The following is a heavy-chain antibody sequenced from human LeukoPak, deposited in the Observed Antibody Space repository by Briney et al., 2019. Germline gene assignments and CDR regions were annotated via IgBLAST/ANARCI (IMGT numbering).Heavy chain of an antibody. D-gene: IGHD3-9*01. J-gene: IGHJ6*02. CDR1: GFTFSSYA. V-gene: IGHV3-30-3*01. CDR2: ISYDGSNK. Sequence: GGSLRLSCAASGFTFSSYAMPWVRQAPGKGLEWVAVISYDGSNKYYADSVKGRFTISRDNSKNTLYLQMNSLRAEDTAVYYCARPHGREYDILTGYYMRYYYYGMDVWGQGTTVTVSS. CDR3: ARPHGREYDILTGYYMRYYYYGMDV.